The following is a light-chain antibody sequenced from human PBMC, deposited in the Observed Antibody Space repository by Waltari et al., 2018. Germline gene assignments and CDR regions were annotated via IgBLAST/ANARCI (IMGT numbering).Light chain of an antibody. J-gene: IGKJ1*01. CDR1: QSVTSSY. Sequence: EIVLTQSPGTLPLSPGERVTLSCRARQSVTSSYLAWYQEKPGQAPRLLIYSASNRATGIPDRFSGSGSGTDFTLTISRLEPEDFAVYCCQQYGSSPPTFGQGTKVEIK. CDR3: QQYGSSPPT. CDR2: SAS. V-gene: IGKV3-20*01.